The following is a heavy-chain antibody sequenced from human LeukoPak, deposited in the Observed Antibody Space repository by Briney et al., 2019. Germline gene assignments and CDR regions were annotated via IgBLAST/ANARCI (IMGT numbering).Heavy chain of an antibody. CDR1: GGTFSGYY. V-gene: IGHV4-34*01. CDR3: AREFWLGTPPQNPSHFDY. D-gene: IGHD6-19*01. Sequence: SETVSLTCAVYGGTFSGYYWSWIRQPPGKGLEWIGEINHSGSTNYNPSLKSRVTISVDTSKNQFSLKLSSVTAADTAVYYCAREFWLGTPPQNPSHFDYWGQGTQVTVSS. J-gene: IGHJ4*02. CDR2: INHSGST.